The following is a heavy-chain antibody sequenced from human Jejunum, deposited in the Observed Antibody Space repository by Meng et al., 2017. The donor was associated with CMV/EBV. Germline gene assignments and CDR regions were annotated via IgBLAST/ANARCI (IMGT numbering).Heavy chain of an antibody. V-gene: IGHV2-5*01. CDR1: FSLSSSGVG. J-gene: IGHJ3*02. CDR2: IYWNDDK. CDR3: AQSEYKYGTFDGIDI. Sequence: FSLSSSGVGVGWIRQPPGKALEWLGIIYWNDDKRYRPSLKNRVTITKDTSNTQVVLTMTNMEPVDTGTYYCAQSEYKYGTFDGIDIWGQGRMVTVSS. D-gene: IGHD5-18*01.